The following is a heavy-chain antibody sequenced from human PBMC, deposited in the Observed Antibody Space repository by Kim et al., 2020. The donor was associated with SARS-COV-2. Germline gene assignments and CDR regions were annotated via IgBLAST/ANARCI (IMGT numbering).Heavy chain of an antibody. V-gene: IGHV3-11*01. CDR2: ISSSGSTI. CDR3: ARGQAGLVLVVYAISYFDY. CDR1: GFTFRGYY. Sequence: GGSLRLSCAASGFTFRGYYMSWIRQAPGKGLEWVSYISSSGSTIYYADSVKGRFTISRDNSKNSLYLQMNSLRAEDTAVYYCARGQAGLVLVVYAISYFDYWRQGPGVPVS. D-gene: IGHD2-8*02. J-gene: IGHJ4*02.